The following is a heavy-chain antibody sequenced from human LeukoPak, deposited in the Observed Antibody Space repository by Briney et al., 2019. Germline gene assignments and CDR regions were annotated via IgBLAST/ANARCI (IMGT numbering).Heavy chain of an antibody. J-gene: IGHJ4*02. D-gene: IGHD3-22*01. Sequence: GGSLRLSCAASGFTFSSYSMNWVRQAPGKGLEWVAVISYDGSNKYYADSVKGRFTISRDNSKNTLYLQMNSLRAEDTAVYYCAKAGSGYYVYFDYWGQGTLVTVSS. CDR1: GFTFSSYS. CDR3: AKAGSGYYVYFDY. V-gene: IGHV3-30*18. CDR2: ISYDGSNK.